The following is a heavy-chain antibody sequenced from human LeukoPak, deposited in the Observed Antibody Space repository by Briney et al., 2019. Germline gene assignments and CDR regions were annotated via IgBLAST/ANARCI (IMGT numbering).Heavy chain of an antibody. CDR2: IYYSGST. J-gene: IGHJ5*02. CDR3: ARADNFYEILTGYSNWFDP. D-gene: IGHD3-9*01. V-gene: IGHV4-59*01. CDR1: GGSISSYY. Sequence: PSETLSLTCTVSGGSISSYYWSWIRQPPGKGLEWIGYIYYSGSTNYNPSLKSRVTISVDTSKNQFSLKLSSVTAADTAVYYCARADNFYEILTGYSNWFDPWGQGTLVTVSS.